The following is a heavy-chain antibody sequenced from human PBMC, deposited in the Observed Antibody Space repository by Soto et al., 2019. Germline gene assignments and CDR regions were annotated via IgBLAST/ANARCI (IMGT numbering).Heavy chain of an antibody. J-gene: IGHJ4*02. Sequence: PGGSLRLSCTASGFTFGDYAMSWFRQAPGKGLEWVGFIRSKAYGGTTEYAASVKSRFTISRDDSKSIAYLQMNSLKTNDTAVYYCTRVGSSWEIDYWGQGTLVTVSS. CDR3: TRVGSSWEIDY. D-gene: IGHD6-13*01. CDR2: IRSKAYGGTT. CDR1: GFTFGDYA. V-gene: IGHV3-49*03.